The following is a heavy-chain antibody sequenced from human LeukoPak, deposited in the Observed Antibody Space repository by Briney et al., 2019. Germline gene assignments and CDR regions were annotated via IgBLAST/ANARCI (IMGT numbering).Heavy chain of an antibody. CDR2: INHSGST. CDR3: ARGRSGGYFDY. D-gene: IGHD3-16*01. Sequence: KPSETLSLTCAVYGGSFSGYYWSWIRQPPGKGLEWIGEINHSGSTNYNPSLKSRVTISVDTSKHQFSRKLSSVTAADTAVYYCARGRSGGYFDYWGQGTLVTVCS. CDR1: GGSFSGYY. J-gene: IGHJ4*02. V-gene: IGHV4-34*01.